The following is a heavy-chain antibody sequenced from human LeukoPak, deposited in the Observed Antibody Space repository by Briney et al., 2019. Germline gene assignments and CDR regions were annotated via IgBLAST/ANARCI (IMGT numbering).Heavy chain of an antibody. Sequence: GGSLRLSCEASGFAFSLFAMSWLRQPPGKGLEWVSTINANSGTRSYAASVRGRFTISRDNSKNTVCLQLNTLRAEDTAVYYCAKPISGGLAVTADWFDPWGQGTLVVVSS. CDR1: GFAFSLFA. D-gene: IGHD6-19*01. J-gene: IGHJ5*01. CDR3: AKPISGGLAVTADWFDP. CDR2: INANSGTR. V-gene: IGHV3-23*01.